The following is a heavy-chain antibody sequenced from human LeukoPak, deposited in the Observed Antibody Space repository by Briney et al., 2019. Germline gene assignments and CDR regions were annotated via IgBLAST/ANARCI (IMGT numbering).Heavy chain of an antibody. D-gene: IGHD5-18*01. CDR3: ARDLDTNRWVTFDY. V-gene: IGHV4-39*07. CDR2: IYYSGST. CDR1: GDSISSSSYY. J-gene: IGHJ4*02. Sequence: SETLSLTCSVSGDSISSSSYYWGWIRQPPGKGLGWIGSIYYSGSTYYNPSLKRRVTISVDTSKNHVSLNLTSVNAADTAVYSCARDLDTNRWVTFDYWGQGALVTVSS.